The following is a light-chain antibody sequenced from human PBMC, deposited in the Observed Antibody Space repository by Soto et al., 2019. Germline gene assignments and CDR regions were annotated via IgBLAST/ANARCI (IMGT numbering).Light chain of an antibody. CDR1: SSDVGGYNY. CDR3: TSYTSSSTLV. J-gene: IGLJ7*01. V-gene: IGLV2-14*01. Sequence: QSVLTQPASVSGSPGQSITISCTGTSSDVGGYNYVSWYQHHPGKAPKLMLYEVSKRPSGVSNRFSGSKSGDTASLIISGLQAEDEAAYYCTSYTSSSTLVFGGGTQLTVL. CDR2: EVS.